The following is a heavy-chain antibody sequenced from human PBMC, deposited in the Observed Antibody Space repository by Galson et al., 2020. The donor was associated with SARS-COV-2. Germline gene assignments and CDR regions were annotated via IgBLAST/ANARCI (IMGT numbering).Heavy chain of an antibody. D-gene: IGHD3-22*01. CDR3: ARARVTITVVVSGTGNDPSDT. CDR2: INPSAGST. J-gene: IGHJ3*02. Sequence: ASVKVSCKASGYTFTNYHVHWVRQAPGQGLEWMGIINPSAGSTNYAQNFQGRVTMTRDTSTNTVYMELSSLTSEDTAVYYCARARVTITVVVSGTGNDPSDTWGQATMV. V-gene: IGHV1-46*03. CDR1: GYTFTNYH.